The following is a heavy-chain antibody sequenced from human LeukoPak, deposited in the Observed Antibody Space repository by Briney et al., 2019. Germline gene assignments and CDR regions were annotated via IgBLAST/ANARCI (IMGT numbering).Heavy chain of an antibody. J-gene: IGHJ4*02. CDR3: AKSGGSGWYSFYFDY. V-gene: IGHV3-9*01. CDR2: ISWNSGSI. CDR1: GFTFDDYA. D-gene: IGHD6-19*01. Sequence: PGRSLRLSCAASGFTFDDYAMRWVRQAPGKGLEWVSGISWNSGSIGYADSVKGRFTISRDNAKNSLYLQMNSLGAEDTALYYCAKSGGSGWYSFYFDYWGQGTLVTVSS.